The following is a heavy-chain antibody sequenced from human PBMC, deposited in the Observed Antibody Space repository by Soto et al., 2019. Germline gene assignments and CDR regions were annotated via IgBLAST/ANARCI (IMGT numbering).Heavy chain of an antibody. CDR3: AKDYGSGSFDP. D-gene: IGHD3-10*01. Sequence: GGSLRLSCASSGFTFSSYAMSLVRQAPGKGLEWVSAISGSGGSTYYADSVKGRFTIPRDNSKNTLYLQMNSLRAEDTAVYYCAKDYGSGSFDPWGQGTLVTVSS. V-gene: IGHV3-23*01. J-gene: IGHJ5*02. CDR2: ISGSGGST. CDR1: GFTFSSYA.